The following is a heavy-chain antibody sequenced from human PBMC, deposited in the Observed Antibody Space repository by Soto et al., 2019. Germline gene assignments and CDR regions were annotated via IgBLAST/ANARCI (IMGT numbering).Heavy chain of an antibody. D-gene: IGHD3-10*01. CDR3: ARAWYYGSGSFHWFDP. Sequence: SETLSLTCAVSGGSISSGGYSWSWIRQPPGKGLEWIGYIYHSGSTYYNPSLKSRVTISVDRSKNQFSLKLSSVTAADTAVYYCARAWYYGSGSFHWFDPWGQGTLVTVS. CDR1: GGSISSGGYS. CDR2: IYHSGST. J-gene: IGHJ5*02. V-gene: IGHV4-30-2*01.